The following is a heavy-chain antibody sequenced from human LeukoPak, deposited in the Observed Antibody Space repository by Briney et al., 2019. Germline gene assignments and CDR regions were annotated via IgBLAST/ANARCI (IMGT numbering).Heavy chain of an antibody. Sequence: PGGSLRLPCAASGFTFSDYYMSWIRQAPGKGLEWVSYVSSSGSTIYYADSVKGRFTISRDNAKNSPYLQMNSLRAEDTAVYYCARAGDVDSSGYHCPYYWGQGTLVTVSS. J-gene: IGHJ4*02. CDR1: GFTFSDYY. D-gene: IGHD3-22*01. CDR3: ARAGDVDSSGYHCPYY. V-gene: IGHV3-11*01. CDR2: VSSSGSTI.